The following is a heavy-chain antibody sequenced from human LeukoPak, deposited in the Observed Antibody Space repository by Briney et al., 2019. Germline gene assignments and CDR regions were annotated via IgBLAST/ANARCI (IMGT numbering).Heavy chain of an antibody. CDR2: INPNSGGT. CDR1: GYTFTGYY. D-gene: IGHD6-13*01. V-gene: IGHV1-2*02. Sequence: ASVKVSCKASGYTFTGYYMRWVRQAPGQGLEWMGWINPNSGGTNYAQKFQGRVTMTRDTSISTAYMELSRLRSDDTAVYYCARSGGFAAAAGDYWGQGTLVTVSS. J-gene: IGHJ4*02. CDR3: ARSGGFAAAAGDY.